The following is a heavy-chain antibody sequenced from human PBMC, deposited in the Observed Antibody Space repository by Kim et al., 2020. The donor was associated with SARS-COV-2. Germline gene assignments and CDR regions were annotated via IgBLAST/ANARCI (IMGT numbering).Heavy chain of an antibody. J-gene: IGHJ3*02. D-gene: IGHD3-22*01. CDR3: AGKSYDSSGYYYRNAFDI. V-gene: IGHV3-23*01. Sequence: GGSLRLSCAASGFTFSSYAMSWVRQAPGKGLEWVSAISGSGGSTYYADSVKGRFTISRDNSKNTLYLQMNSLRAEDTAVYYCAGKSYDSSGYYYRNAFDIWGQGTMVTVSS. CDR2: ISGSGGST. CDR1: GFTFSSYA.